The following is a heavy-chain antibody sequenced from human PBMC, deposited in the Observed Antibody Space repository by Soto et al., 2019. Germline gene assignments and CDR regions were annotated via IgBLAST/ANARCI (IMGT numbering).Heavy chain of an antibody. Sequence: KPSETLSLTCAVYGGSFSGYYWSWIRQPPGKGLEWIGEINHSGSTNYNPSLKSRVTISVDTSKNQFSLKLSSVTAADTAVYYCARESIAAAASDYWGQGNLVTVSS. CDR2: INHSGST. V-gene: IGHV4-34*01. J-gene: IGHJ4*02. CDR3: ARESIAAAASDY. D-gene: IGHD6-13*01. CDR1: GGSFSGYY.